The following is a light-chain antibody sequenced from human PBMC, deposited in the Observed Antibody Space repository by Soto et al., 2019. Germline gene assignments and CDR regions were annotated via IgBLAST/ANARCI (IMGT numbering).Light chain of an antibody. Sequence: DIVMTQSPDSLAVSLGERATINCRSSQSVLYSSNNKNYLAWYQQKPGQPPKLLVYWASTRESGVPDRFSGSGSGTDFTLTISSLRAEDVAVYHCQQYYSAPYTFGQGTKLEIK. J-gene: IGKJ2*01. CDR1: QSVLYSSNNKNY. CDR2: WAS. CDR3: QQYYSAPYT. V-gene: IGKV4-1*01.